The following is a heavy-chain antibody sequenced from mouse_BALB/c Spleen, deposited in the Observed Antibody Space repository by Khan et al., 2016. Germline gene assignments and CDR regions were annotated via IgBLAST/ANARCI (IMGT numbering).Heavy chain of an antibody. J-gene: IGHJ2*01. CDR1: GYSITSGYY. D-gene: IGHD1-1*01. Sequence: EVQLQESGPGLVKPSQSLSLTCSVTGYSITSGYYWNWIRQFPGNKLEWMGYISYDGSNNYNPSLKNRISITRDTSKNQLFLKLNSVTTEDTATYYCAITTVVADYWGQGTTLTVSS. CDR2: ISYDGSN. CDR3: AITTVVADY. V-gene: IGHV3-6*02.